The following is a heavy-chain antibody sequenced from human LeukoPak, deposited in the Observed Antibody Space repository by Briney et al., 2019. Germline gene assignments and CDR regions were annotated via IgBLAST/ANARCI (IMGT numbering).Heavy chain of an antibody. J-gene: IGHJ4*02. CDR2: ISSSSSYI. Sequence: PGGSLRLSCAASGFTFTSYSANWVRQAARKWLEWVSSISSSSSYIYYTDSVKGRFTISRDNAKNSLYLQMNSLRAEDTAVYYCARGLLFGYSLFDYWGQGTLVTVSS. CDR1: GFTFTSYS. D-gene: IGHD3-22*01. V-gene: IGHV3-21*01. CDR3: ARGLLFGYSLFDY.